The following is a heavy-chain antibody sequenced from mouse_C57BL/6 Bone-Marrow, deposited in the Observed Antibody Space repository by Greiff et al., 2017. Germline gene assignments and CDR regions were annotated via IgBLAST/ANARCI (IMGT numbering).Heavy chain of an antibody. CDR2: ISDGGSYT. J-gene: IGHJ4*01. CDR3: ARGGATVV. Sequence: EVKLMESGGGLVKPGGSLKLSCAASGFTFSSYAMSWVRQTPEKRLEWVATISDGGSYTYYPDNVKGRFTISRDNAKNNLYLQMNHLKSEDAAMYYCARGGATVVGGQGTSVTVSA. CDR1: GFTFSSYA. D-gene: IGHD1-1*01. V-gene: IGHV5-4*03.